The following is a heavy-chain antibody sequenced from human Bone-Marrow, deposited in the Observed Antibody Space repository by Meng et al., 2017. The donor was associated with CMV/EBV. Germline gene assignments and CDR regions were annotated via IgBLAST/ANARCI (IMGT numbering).Heavy chain of an antibody. Sequence: GESLKISCTASGFTFGDYAMSWVRQAPGKGLEWVGFIRSKAYGGTTEYAASVKGRFNISRDDSKSIAYLQMNSLKTEDTAVYYCTRDGIPDYWGQGTLVTVSS. CDR1: GFTFGDYA. CDR2: IRSKAYGGTT. D-gene: IGHD1-26*01. CDR3: TRDGIPDY. J-gene: IGHJ4*02. V-gene: IGHV3-49*04.